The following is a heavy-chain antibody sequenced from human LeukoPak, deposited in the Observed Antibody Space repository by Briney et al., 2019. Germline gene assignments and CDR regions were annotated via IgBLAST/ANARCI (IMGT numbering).Heavy chain of an antibody. CDR1: GGTFSSYA. Sequence: SVKVSCKASGGTFSSYAISWVGQAPGQGLEWMGRIIPIFGTANYAQKFQGRVTITTDESTSTAYMELSSLRSEDTAVYYCANTAGRRYNYWGQGTLVTVSS. V-gene: IGHV1-69*05. J-gene: IGHJ4*02. D-gene: IGHD6-13*01. CDR2: IIPIFGTA. CDR3: ANTAGRRYNY.